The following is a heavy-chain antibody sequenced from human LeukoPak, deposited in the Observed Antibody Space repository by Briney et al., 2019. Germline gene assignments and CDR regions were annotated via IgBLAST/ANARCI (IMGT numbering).Heavy chain of an antibody. CDR1: GGTFSSYA. CDR2: IIPIFGTA. V-gene: IGHV1-69*01. CDR3: ARERFVVVAATLDYYGMDV. Sequence: SVEVSCKASGGTFSSYAISWVRQAPGQGLEWMGGIIPIFGTANYAQKFQGRVTITADESTSTAYMELSSLRSEDTAVYYCARERFVVVAATLDYYGMDVWGQGTTVTVSS. D-gene: IGHD2-15*01. J-gene: IGHJ6*02.